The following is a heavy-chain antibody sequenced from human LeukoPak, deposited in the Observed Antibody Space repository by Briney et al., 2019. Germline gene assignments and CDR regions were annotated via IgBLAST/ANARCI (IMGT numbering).Heavy chain of an antibody. CDR1: GFTFSSYS. Sequence: GGSLRLSCAASGFTFSSYSMNWVRQAPGKGLEWVSSISSSSSYIYYADSVKGRFTISRDNAKNSLYLHMNSLRAEDTAVYYCARSRPGISVSGTEACDYWGQGTLVTVSS. CDR2: ISSSSSYI. D-gene: IGHD6-19*01. CDR3: ARSRPGISVSGTEACDY. J-gene: IGHJ4*02. V-gene: IGHV3-21*01.